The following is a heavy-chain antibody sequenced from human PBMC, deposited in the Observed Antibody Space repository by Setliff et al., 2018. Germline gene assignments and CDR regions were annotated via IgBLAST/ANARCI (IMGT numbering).Heavy chain of an antibody. D-gene: IGHD4-17*01. CDR3: ARDPLTTNRRRAFDI. CDR2: IYHSGST. Sequence: PSETLSLTCAVSGGSISSSNWWSWVRQPPGKGLEWIGEIYHSGSTNYNPSLKSRVTISVDTSKNQFSLKLSSVTAADTAVYYCARDPLTTNRRRAFDIWGQGTMVTV. CDR1: GGSISSSNW. V-gene: IGHV4-4*02. J-gene: IGHJ3*02.